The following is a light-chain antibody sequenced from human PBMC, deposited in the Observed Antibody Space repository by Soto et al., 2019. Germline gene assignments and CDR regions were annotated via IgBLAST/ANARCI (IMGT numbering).Light chain of an antibody. CDR2: WAS. Sequence: DIVMTQSPDSLAVSLGERATINCKSSQSVLYSSNNKHYLAWYQQKPGQPPKLLIYWASTRESGVPDRFSGSGSGTDFTLTISSLQAEDVAVYYCQQYYSTPRALGPGTKVDIK. V-gene: IGKV4-1*01. CDR3: QQYYSTPRA. CDR1: QSVLYSSNNKHY. J-gene: IGKJ3*01.